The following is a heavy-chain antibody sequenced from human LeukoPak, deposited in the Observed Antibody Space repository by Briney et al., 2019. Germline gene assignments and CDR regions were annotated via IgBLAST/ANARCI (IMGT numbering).Heavy chain of an antibody. D-gene: IGHD3-3*01. CDR1: GGTFSSYV. V-gene: IGHV1-69*04. CDR2: IIPIFGIA. Sequence: SVKVSCKASGGTFSSYVISWVRQAPGQGLEWMGRIIPIFGIANYAQKFQGRVTITADKSTSTAYMELSSLRSEDTAVYYCARDPPYDSGVGDYYYYGMDVWGQGTTVTVSS. CDR3: ARDPPYDSGVGDYYYYGMDV. J-gene: IGHJ6*02.